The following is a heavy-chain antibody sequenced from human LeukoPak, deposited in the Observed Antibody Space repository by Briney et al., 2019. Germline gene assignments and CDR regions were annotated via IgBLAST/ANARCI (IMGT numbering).Heavy chain of an antibody. D-gene: IGHD3-3*01. J-gene: IGHJ4*02. V-gene: IGHV1-69*01. Sequence: GSSVKVSCKASGGTFSSYAISWVRQAPGQGLEWMGGIIPIFGTANYAQKFQGRVTITADESTSTAYMELSSLRSEDTAVYYCARADYDFWSGYSLATIPFDYWGQGTLVTVSS. CDR3: ARADYDFWSGYSLATIPFDY. CDR2: IIPIFGTA. CDR1: GGTFSSYA.